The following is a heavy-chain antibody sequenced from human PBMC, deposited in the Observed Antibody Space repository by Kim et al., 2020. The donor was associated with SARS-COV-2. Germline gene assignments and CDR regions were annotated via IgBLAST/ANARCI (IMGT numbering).Heavy chain of an antibody. V-gene: IGHV4-39*01. CDR3: ARIRHYYDSSGYPTE. Sequence: SETLSLTCTVSGGSISSSSYYWGWIRQPPGKGLEWIGSIYYSGSTYYNPSLKSRVTISVDTSKNQFSLKLSSVTAADTAVYYCARIRHYYDSSGYPTEWGQGTLVTVSS. J-gene: IGHJ4*02. CDR1: GGSISSSSYY. CDR2: IYYSGST. D-gene: IGHD3-22*01.